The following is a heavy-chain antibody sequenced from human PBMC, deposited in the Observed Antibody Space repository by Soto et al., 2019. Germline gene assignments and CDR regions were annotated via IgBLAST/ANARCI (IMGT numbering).Heavy chain of an antibody. CDR1: GYSFTSYS. D-gene: IGHD1-1*01. CDR3: ARGRYGDY. J-gene: IGHJ4*02. CDR2: ISAHNGIT. V-gene: IGHV1-18*01. Sequence: QVHLVQSGAEVKKPGASVKVSCKASGYSFTSYSITWVRQAPGQGLEWMAWISAHNGITDYAQKLQGRVIVTRDTSTSTAYMELRRLISDDTAVYYCARGRYGDYWGQGALVTVSS.